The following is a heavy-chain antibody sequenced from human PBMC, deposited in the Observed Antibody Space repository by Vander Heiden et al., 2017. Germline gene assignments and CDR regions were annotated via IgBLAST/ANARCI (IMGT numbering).Heavy chain of an antibody. D-gene: IGHD2-15*01. CDR3: ARVDCRGGSCPNDVFDI. CDR2: IYYNGSN. CDR1: VGSISCHY. J-gene: IGHJ3*02. Sequence: QVQLHESGPGLVKPSETLSLTCTVSVGSISCHYWTWIRQAPGKELEWIGDIYYNGSNNYNPSLKSRVTISVDTSRDQFSLKLSSVTAADTAVYYCARVDCRGGSCPNDVFDIWGQGTMVTVSS. V-gene: IGHV4-59*11.